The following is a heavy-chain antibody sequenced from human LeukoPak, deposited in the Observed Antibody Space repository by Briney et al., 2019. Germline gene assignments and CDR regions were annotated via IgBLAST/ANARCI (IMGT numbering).Heavy chain of an antibody. CDR2: INPNSGET. CDR3: ARGSITISGIIIRALDN. CDR1: GYTFTDYY. V-gene: IGHV1-2*02. Sequence: ASVKVSCKASGYTFTDYYMHWVRQAPGQGLEWMGWINPNSGETDYAQKFQGRVTMTRDTSISTVYMEMSWLGSDDTAVYYCARGSITISGIIIRALDNWGQGTLVTVSS. D-gene: IGHD3-3*01. J-gene: IGHJ4*02.